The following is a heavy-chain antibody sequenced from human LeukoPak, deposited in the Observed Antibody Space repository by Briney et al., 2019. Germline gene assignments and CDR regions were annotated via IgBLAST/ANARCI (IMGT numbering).Heavy chain of an antibody. J-gene: IGHJ4*02. CDR3: ARVSRSGWTFDH. CDR2: ISSSGSTI. D-gene: IGHD6-19*01. Sequence: GGSLRLSCAASGFTFSDYYMSWIRQAPGKGLEWVSYISSSGSTIYYADSVMGRFTISRDNAKNSLYLQMNSLRAEDTTVYYCARVSRSGWTFDHWGQGTLVTVSS. CDR1: GFTFSDYY. V-gene: IGHV3-11*01.